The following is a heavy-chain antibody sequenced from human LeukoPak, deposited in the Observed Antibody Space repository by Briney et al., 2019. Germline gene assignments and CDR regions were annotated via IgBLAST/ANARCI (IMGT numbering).Heavy chain of an antibody. Sequence: ASVKVSCKASGGTFSSYAISWVRQAPGQGLEWMGGIIPIFGTANYAQKFQGRVTITADESTSTAYMELSSLRSEDTAVYYCARDPKLAYYYGMDVWGQGTTVTVSS. V-gene: IGHV1-69*13. CDR1: GGTFSSYA. CDR3: ARDPKLAYYYGMDV. J-gene: IGHJ6*02. D-gene: IGHD1-1*01. CDR2: IIPIFGTA.